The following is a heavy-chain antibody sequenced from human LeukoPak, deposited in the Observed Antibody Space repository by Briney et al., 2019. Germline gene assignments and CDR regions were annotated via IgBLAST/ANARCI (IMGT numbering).Heavy chain of an antibody. J-gene: IGHJ4*02. D-gene: IGHD6-6*01. CDR2: IFPGDSDT. Sequence: GESLKISCKGSGYSFTTYWIGWVRQMPGKGLEWMGIIFPGDSDTRYSPSFQGHITISAEKSISTAYVQWNSLKASDTAMYYCARVRHSTASGVDYWGQGTLVTVSS. CDR1: GYSFTTYW. CDR3: ARVRHSTASGVDY. V-gene: IGHV5-51*01.